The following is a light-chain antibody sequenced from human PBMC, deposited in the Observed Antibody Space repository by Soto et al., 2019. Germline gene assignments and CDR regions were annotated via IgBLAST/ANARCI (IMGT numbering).Light chain of an antibody. CDR1: QTVSSTY. CDR2: GAS. J-gene: IGKJ4*01. V-gene: IGKV3-20*01. CDR3: QQYGTSPPST. Sequence: EIVLTQSPGTLSLSPGERATLSCRASQTVSSTYLAWFQQKPGQAPRLLIYGASSRDIGIPDRFSGSGSGTDFTLTISRLEPEDFAVYYCQQYGTSPPSTFGGGTKVDIK.